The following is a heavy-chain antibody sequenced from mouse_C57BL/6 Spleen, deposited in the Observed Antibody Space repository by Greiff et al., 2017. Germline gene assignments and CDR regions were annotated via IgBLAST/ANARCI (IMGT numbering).Heavy chain of an antibody. CDR1: GYTFTSYW. D-gene: IGHD1-1*02. CDR3: ARGGGYYVLY. J-gene: IGHJ2*01. Sequence: QVQLQQPGAELVKPGASVMMSCKASGYTFTSYWITWVKQRPGQGLEWIGDIYPGSGSTNYNEKFKSKATLTVATSSSTAYMQISRLTSEDSAVYYCARGGGYYVLYWGQGTTLTVSS. V-gene: IGHV1-55*01. CDR2: IYPGSGST.